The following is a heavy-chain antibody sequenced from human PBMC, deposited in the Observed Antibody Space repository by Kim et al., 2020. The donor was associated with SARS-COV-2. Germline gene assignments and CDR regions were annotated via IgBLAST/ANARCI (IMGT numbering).Heavy chain of an antibody. J-gene: IGHJ4*02. CDR3: AREVGSLEPEQGFDY. D-gene: IGHD2-2*01. V-gene: IGHV1-46*01. Sequence: ASVKVSCKASGYTFTSYYMHCVRQAPGQGLEWMGIINPSGGSTSYAQKFQGRVTMTRDTSTSTVYMELSSLRSEDTAVYYCAREVGSLEPEQGFDYWGQGTLVTVSS. CDR2: INPSGGST. CDR1: GYTFTSYY.